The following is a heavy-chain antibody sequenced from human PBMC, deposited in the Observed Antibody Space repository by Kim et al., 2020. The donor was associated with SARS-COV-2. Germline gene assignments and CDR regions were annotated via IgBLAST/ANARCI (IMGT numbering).Heavy chain of an antibody. V-gene: IGHV3-15*01. CDR2: T. Sequence: TDYAAPVKGRFTISREDSKNTLYLQMNSLKTEDTAIYYCTTLISAAGRGFWGQGTLVTVSS. CDR3: TTLISAAGRGF. D-gene: IGHD6-13*01. J-gene: IGHJ4*02.